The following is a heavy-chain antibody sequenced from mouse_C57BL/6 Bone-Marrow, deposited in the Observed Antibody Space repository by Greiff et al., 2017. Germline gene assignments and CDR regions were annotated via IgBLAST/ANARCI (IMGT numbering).Heavy chain of an antibody. V-gene: IGHV1-50*01. CDR3: ARVQGIYYGNYEDAMDY. D-gene: IGHD2-1*01. CDR1: GYTFTSYW. CDR2: IDPSDSYT. J-gene: IGHJ4*01. Sequence: QVQLQQPGAELVKPGASVKLSCKASGYTFTSYWMQWVKQRPGQGLEWIGEIDPSDSYTNYNQKFKGKATLTVDTSSSTAYMQLSSLTSEDSAVYYCARVQGIYYGNYEDAMDYWGQGTSVTVSS.